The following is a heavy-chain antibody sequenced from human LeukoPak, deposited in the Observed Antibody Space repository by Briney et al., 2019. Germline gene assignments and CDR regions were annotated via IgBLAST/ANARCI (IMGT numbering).Heavy chain of an antibody. Sequence: PSQTLSLTCSVSGGSISSNGYYWGWIRQPPGKGLEWIGSIYYSGSTFDNPSLKSRVTISVDKSRNQFSLKLSSVTAADTAVYYCASNQWPSWYFDLWDRGTLVTVSA. D-gene: IGHD6-19*01. CDR3: ASNQWPSWYFDL. J-gene: IGHJ2*01. V-gene: IGHV4-39*07. CDR1: GGSISSNGYY. CDR2: IYYSGST.